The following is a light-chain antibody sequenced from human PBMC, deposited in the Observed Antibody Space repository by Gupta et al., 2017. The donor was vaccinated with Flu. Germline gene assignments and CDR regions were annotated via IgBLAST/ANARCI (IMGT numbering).Light chain of an antibody. CDR2: AAS. V-gene: IGKV1-39*01. Sequence: DIQMTQSPSSLSASVGDRVTITCRASQSIDIYLNWYRQRPGKAPEPLMFAASNLQSGVPSRFSGSGSGTDFTLTIASLQPEDFATYYCQQSDSIHRTFGPGTKVEVK. J-gene: IGKJ1*01. CDR1: QSIDIY. CDR3: QQSDSIHRT.